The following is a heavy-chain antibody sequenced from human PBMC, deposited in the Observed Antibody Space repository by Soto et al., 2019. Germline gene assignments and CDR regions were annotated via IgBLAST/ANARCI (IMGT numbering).Heavy chain of an antibody. D-gene: IGHD4-4*01. CDR3: ARGLRSPYSNCGHYYYYGMDV. V-gene: IGHV4-34*01. J-gene: IGHJ6*02. CDR2: INHSGST. CDR1: GGSFSGYY. Sequence: PSETLSLTCAVYGGSFSGYYWSWIRQPPGKGLEWIGEINHSGSTNYNPSLKSRVTISVDTSKNQFSLKLSSVTAADTAVYYCARGLRSPYSNCGHYYYYGMDVWGQGTTVTVSS.